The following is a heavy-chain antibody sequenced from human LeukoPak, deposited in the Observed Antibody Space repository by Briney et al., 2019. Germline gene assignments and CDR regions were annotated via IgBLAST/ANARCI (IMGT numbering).Heavy chain of an antibody. Sequence: AYNGNTNYAQRLQGRVTMTPDTSTSTASMELRSLRSDDTAVYYCARDLGVLMVYDRPYYFDYWGQGTLVTVSS. CDR3: ARDLGVLMVYDRPYYFDY. D-gene: IGHD2-8*01. CDR2: AYNGNT. J-gene: IGHJ4*02. V-gene: IGHV1-18*01.